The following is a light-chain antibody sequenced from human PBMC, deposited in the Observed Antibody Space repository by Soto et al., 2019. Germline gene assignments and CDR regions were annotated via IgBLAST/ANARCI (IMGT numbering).Light chain of an antibody. Sequence: QLVLTQPPSASGTPGQTVSISCSGTSSNMRTNTVNWYQHLPGTAPKLIIYSNDQRPSGVPDRFFASKSGTSASLAINGLQSADEAVYYCAAWDDSLAGVFGGGTKLTVL. CDR3: AAWDDSLAGV. V-gene: IGLV1-44*01. CDR2: SND. J-gene: IGLJ3*02. CDR1: SSNMRTNT.